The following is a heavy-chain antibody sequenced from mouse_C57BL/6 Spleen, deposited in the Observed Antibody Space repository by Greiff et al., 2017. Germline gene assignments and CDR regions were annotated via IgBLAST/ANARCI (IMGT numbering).Heavy chain of an antibody. CDR3: AMVYYGSSYWYFDV. CDR1: GYTFTSYW. V-gene: IGHV1-55*01. CDR2: IYPGSGST. D-gene: IGHD1-1*01. Sequence: QVQLQQPGAELVKPGASVKMSCKASGYTFTSYWITWVKQRPGQGLEWIGDIYPGSGSTNYNEKFKSKATLTVDTSSSTAYMQRSSLTSEDSAVYYCAMVYYGSSYWYFDVWGTGTTVTVAS. J-gene: IGHJ1*03.